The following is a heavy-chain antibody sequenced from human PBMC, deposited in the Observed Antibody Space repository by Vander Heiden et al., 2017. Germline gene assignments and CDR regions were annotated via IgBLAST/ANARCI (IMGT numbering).Heavy chain of an antibody. Sequence: EVQLVESGGGLVQPGRSLRLSCAASGFTFDDYAMHWGRQAPGKGLEWVSGISWNSGSIGYADSVKGRFTISRDNAKNSLYLQMNSLRAEDTALYYCAKDPDSSGYFGWFDPWGQGTLVTVSS. CDR2: ISWNSGSI. D-gene: IGHD3-22*01. J-gene: IGHJ5*02. CDR1: GFTFDDYA. V-gene: IGHV3-9*01. CDR3: AKDPDSSGYFGWFDP.